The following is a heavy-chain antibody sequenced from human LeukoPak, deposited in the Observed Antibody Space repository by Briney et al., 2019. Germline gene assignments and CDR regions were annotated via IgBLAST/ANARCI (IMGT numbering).Heavy chain of an antibody. J-gene: IGHJ3*02. Sequence: NPSETLSLTXTVSGGSISSYYWSWIRQPPGKGLEWIGYIYYSGSTNYNPSLKSRVTISVDTSKNQFSLKLSSVTAADTAVYYCASRGRGNAFDIWGQGTKVTVSS. D-gene: IGHD1-26*01. CDR1: GGSISSYY. V-gene: IGHV4-59*01. CDR3: ASRGRGNAFDI. CDR2: IYYSGST.